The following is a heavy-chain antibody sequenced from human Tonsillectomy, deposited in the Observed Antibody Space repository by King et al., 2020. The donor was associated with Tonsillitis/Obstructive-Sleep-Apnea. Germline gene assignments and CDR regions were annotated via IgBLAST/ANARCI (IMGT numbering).Heavy chain of an antibody. J-gene: IGHJ4*02. CDR1: GFTFSNYA. D-gene: IGHD6-6*01. V-gene: IGHV3-23*04. CDR2: ISGSGDST. CDR3: AKEVGSRHEDHLDY. Sequence: VQLVESGGGLVQPGGSLRLSCAASGFTFSNYAMNWVRQAPGKGLEWVSAISGSGDSTYYADSVKGRFTISRDSSKNTLYLQMNSLRAEDTAVYYCAKEVGSRHEDHLDYWGQGTLVTVSS.